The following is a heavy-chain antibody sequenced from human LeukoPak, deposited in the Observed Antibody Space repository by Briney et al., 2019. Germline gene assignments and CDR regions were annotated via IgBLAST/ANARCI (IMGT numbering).Heavy chain of an antibody. CDR1: GGSISSYY. D-gene: IGHD3-3*01. CDR3: AREVGTIMVNWFDP. Sequence: PSETLSLTCTVSGGSISSYYWSWIRQPAGKGLEWIWRIYTSGSTNYNPSLKSRVTMSVDTSKNQFSLKLSSVTAADTAVYYCAREVGTIMVNWFDPWGQGTLVTVSS. CDR2: IYTSGST. V-gene: IGHV4-4*07. J-gene: IGHJ5*02.